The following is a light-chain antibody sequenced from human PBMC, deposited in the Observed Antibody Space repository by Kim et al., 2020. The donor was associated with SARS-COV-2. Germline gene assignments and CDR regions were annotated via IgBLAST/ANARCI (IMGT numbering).Light chain of an antibody. CDR3: QHYGGPPYT. Sequence: LSLGDRVALSCRASQTIRGSHLAWYQHKPGQAPRLLIYGASSRATGVPDKFSGSGSGTDFTLAIDRLEPEDVAVYYCQHYGGPPYTFGQGTKLEI. J-gene: IGKJ2*01. CDR2: GAS. V-gene: IGKV3-20*01. CDR1: QTIRGSH.